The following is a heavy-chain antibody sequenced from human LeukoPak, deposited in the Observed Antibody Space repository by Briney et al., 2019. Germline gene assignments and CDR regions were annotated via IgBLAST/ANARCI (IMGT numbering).Heavy chain of an antibody. CDR1: GFTFSSYA. D-gene: IGHD3-3*01. Sequence: GGSLRLSCATSGFTFSSYAMSWVRQAPGKGLEWVSAVSGSGGSTNYADYVKGRFNIPRDHSKNPLYLQMNSLRAHDAAVYYCAGSWSGYCDYWGQGALVSVSS. V-gene: IGHV3-23*01. J-gene: IGHJ4*02. CDR2: VSGSGGST. CDR3: AGSWSGYCDY.